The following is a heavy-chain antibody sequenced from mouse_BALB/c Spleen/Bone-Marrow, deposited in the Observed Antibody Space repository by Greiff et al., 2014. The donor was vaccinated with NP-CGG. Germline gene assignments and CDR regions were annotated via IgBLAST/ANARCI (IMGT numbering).Heavy chain of an antibody. V-gene: IGHV14-3*02. CDR2: IDPANGNT. Sequence: VQLQQSGAELVKPGASVKLSCTASGFNIKDTYMHWVKQRPEQGLEWIGRIDPANGNTKYDPKXXGXATIXXDXXSNTAYLQLSSLXSEXXXXYXXAIYYGNYYAMDYWGQGTSVTVSS. CDR3: AIYYGNYYAMDY. J-gene: IGHJ4*01. CDR1: GFNIKDTY. D-gene: IGHD2-1*01.